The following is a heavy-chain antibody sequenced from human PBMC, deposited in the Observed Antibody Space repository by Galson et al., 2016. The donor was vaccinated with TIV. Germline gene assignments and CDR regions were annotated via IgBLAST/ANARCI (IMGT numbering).Heavy chain of an antibody. CDR3: VRGAERPLVGAKPFDY. CDR2: INSDGRTT. J-gene: IGHJ4*02. CDR1: GFTFSNYW. D-gene: IGHD1-26*01. Sequence: SLRLSCAASGFTFSNYWMHWVRQAPGKGLVWVLRINSDGRTTTYADSVEGRSTISRDNAKNTLYLQMNSLRAEDTAVYYCVRGAERPLVGAKPFDYWGQGALVTVSS. V-gene: IGHV3-74*03.